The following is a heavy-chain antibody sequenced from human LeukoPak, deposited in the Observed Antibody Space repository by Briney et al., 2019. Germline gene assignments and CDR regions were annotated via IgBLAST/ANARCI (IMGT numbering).Heavy chain of an antibody. D-gene: IGHD3-3*01. CDR2: MNPNSGNT. V-gene: IGHV1-8*03. Sequence: ASVKVSCKASGYTFTSYDINWVRQATGQGLEWMGWMNPNSGNTGYAQKFQGRVTITRNTSISTAYMELSRLRSDDTAVYYCARDSFDYDFWSGYPLYYYYYYMDVWGKGTTVTVSS. CDR1: GYTFTSYD. J-gene: IGHJ6*03. CDR3: ARDSFDYDFWSGYPLYYYYYYMDV.